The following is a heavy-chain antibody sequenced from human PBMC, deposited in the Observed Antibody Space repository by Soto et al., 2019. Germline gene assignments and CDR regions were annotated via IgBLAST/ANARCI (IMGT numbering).Heavy chain of an antibody. D-gene: IGHD3-10*01. J-gene: IGHJ3*02. CDR3: TSTMAGAFDI. CDR2: IGISSSYI. CDR1: EFTFSSYS. V-gene: IGHV3-21*01. Sequence: EVPLVESGGGLVKPGGSLRLSSAASEFTFSSYSMNWVRQAPGKGLEWVSSIGISSSYIYYADSVKGRFIISRDNAKNSLYLQMNSLRAEDTAVYYCTSTMAGAFDIWGQGTMVTVSS.